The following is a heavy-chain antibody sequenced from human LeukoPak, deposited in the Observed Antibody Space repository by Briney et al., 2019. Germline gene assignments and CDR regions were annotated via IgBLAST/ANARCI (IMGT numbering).Heavy chain of an antibody. CDR2: IYYSGSA. V-gene: IGHV4-59*01. CDR3: ARSIAVQGGGSTFDY. CDR1: GGSISSYY. J-gene: IGHJ4*02. Sequence: SETLSLTCTVSGGSISSYYWSWIRQPPGKGLEWIGYIYYSGSATYNPSLKSRVTISVDSSKNQFSLKLSSVIAADTAVYYCARSIAVQGGGSTFDYWGQGTLVTVSS. D-gene: IGHD6-19*01.